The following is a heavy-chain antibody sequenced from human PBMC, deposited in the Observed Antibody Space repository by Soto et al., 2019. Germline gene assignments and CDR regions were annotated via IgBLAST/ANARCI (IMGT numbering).Heavy chain of an antibody. Sequence: QVQLVQSGAEVKKPGASVKVSCKASGYTFTSYAISWVRQAPGQGLERMGWISAYNGNTNYAQKPQGRVTMTTDTPTTTAYMELRSLTSDATAVYYCASSGPPAGYWCQRTLVTVSS. CDR2: ISAYNGNT. V-gene: IGHV1-18*01. CDR1: GYTFTSYA. J-gene: IGHJ4*02. D-gene: IGHD3-10*01. CDR3: ASSGPPAGY.